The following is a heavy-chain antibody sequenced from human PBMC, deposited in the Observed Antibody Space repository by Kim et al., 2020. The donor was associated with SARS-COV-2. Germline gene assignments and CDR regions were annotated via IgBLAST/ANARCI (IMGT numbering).Heavy chain of an antibody. CDR3: AKGVRVRGGSYGKVDY. J-gene: IGHJ4*02. CDR1: GFTVSSYA. CDR2: ISGSGGST. D-gene: IGHD1-26*01. V-gene: IGHV3-23*01. Sequence: GGSLRLSCAASGFTVSSYAMSWVRQAPGKGLEWVSAISGSGGSTYYADSVKGRFTISRDNSKNTLYLQMNSLRAEDTAVYYCAKGVRVRGGSYGKVDYWGQGTLVTVSS.